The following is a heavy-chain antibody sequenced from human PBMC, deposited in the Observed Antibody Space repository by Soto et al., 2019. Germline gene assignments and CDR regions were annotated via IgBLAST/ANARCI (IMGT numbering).Heavy chain of an antibody. J-gene: IGHJ6*02. CDR3: ARDIITVIGGEIYYYFGMDV. V-gene: IGHV4-34*01. CDR2: INQSGTT. CDR1: GGSFREYY. Sequence: SETLSLTCAVNGGSFREYYWSWLRQPPGKGLEWFGEINQSGTTHYNPSLKRRINISIDTSKNQFSLNLTSVTAADTATYYCARDIITVIGGEIYYYFGMDVWGQGTTVTVSS. D-gene: IGHD3-10*01.